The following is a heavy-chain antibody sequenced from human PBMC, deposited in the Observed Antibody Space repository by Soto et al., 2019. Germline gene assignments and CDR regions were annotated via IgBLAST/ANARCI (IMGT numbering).Heavy chain of an antibody. V-gene: IGHV1-69*13. J-gene: IGHJ6*02. CDR2: IIPIFGTA. CDR1: GGTFSSYA. CDR3: ARGPTVTTPDYYYYGMDV. D-gene: IGHD4-17*01. Sequence: GASVKVSCKASGGTFSSYAISWVRQATGQGLEWMGGIIPIFGTANYAQKFQGRVTITADESTSTAYMELSSLRSEDTAVYYCARGPTVTTPDYYYYGMDVWGQGTTVTVSS.